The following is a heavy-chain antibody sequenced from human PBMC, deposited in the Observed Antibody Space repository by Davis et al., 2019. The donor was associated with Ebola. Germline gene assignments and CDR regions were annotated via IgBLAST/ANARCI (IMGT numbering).Heavy chain of an antibody. Sequence: ASVKVSCKASGYMFTFYFMHWVRQAPGQGLEWMGWINPNSGDTKYAQKFQGRVTMTRDTSIATAYLELSGLISDDTAVYYCARGYSYGQELDNWGQGTLVTVAS. CDR2: INPNSGDT. J-gene: IGHJ4*02. D-gene: IGHD5-12*01. CDR3: ARGYSYGQELDN. V-gene: IGHV1-2*02. CDR1: GYMFTFYF.